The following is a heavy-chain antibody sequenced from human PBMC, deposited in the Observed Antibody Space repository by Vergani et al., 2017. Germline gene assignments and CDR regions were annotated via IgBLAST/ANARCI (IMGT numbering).Heavy chain of an antibody. CDR2: ICHTEDT. D-gene: IGHD6-13*01. J-gene: IGHJ4*02. V-gene: IGHV4-4*03. CDR1: GDSISSNNC. CDR3: ARDERRPWSNSWARFEY. Sequence: QVQLQESGPGVVKPPGTLSLTCAVSGDSISSNNCWTWVRQPPGKGLEWIGEICHTEDTKYSPSLKSRVTVSVDTSKNQFSLSLNSVTAADTAIYYCARDERRPWSNSWARFEYWGLGIPVTVSS.